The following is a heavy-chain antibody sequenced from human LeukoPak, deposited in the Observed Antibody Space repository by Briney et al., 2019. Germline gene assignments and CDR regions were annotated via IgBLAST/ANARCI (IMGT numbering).Heavy chain of an antibody. D-gene: IGHD5-18*01. CDR2: ISAYNGNT. V-gene: IGHV1-18*01. J-gene: IGHJ4*02. CDR1: GYTLTELS. CDR3: ARDLDTAMVTPLGD. Sequence: ASVKVSCKVSGYTLTELSMHWVRQAPGQGLEWLGWISAYNGNTNYAQKLQGRVTMTTDTSTSTAYMELRSLRSDDTAVYYCARDLDTAMVTPLGDWGQGTLVTVSS.